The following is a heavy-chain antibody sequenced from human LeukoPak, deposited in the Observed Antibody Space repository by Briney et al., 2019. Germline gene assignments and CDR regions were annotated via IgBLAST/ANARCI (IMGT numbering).Heavy chain of an antibody. Sequence: GGSLRLSCAASGFTFTSYWMSWVRQAPGKGLEWVANIKEDGSEKYDVGSVKGRFTISRDNARNSLFLQMNSLRVEDTAVYYCARAYSTTWYNWFDPWGQGTLVTVSS. V-gene: IGHV3-7*01. CDR2: IKEDGSEK. J-gene: IGHJ5*02. CDR3: ARAYSTTWYNWFDP. D-gene: IGHD6-13*01. CDR1: GFTFTSYW.